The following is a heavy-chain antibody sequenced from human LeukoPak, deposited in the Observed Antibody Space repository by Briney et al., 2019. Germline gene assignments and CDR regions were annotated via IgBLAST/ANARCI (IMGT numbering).Heavy chain of an antibody. Sequence: GSLRLSCAASGFTFSSYAMSWVSQAPGKGLEWVSAISGSGGSTYYADSVKGRFTISRDNSKNTLYLQMNSLRAEDTAVYYCAKAGDIVVVVAAMPRAPFDYWGQGTLVTVSS. CDR1: GFTFSSYA. J-gene: IGHJ4*02. CDR3: AKAGDIVVVVAAMPRAPFDY. V-gene: IGHV3-23*01. CDR2: ISGSGGST. D-gene: IGHD2-15*01.